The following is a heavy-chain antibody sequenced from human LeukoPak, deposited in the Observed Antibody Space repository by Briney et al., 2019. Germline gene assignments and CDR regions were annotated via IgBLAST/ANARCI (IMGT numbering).Heavy chain of an antibody. J-gene: IGHJ4*02. V-gene: IGHV3-23*01. CDR1: GFTFSSYA. D-gene: IGHD3-10*01. Sequence: PGGSLRLSCAASGFTFSSYAMSWVRQAPGKGLEWVSAISGSGGSTYYADSVKGRFTISRDNSENTLYLQMNSLRAEDTAVYYCAKDATRVRGVIGGVDYWGQGTLVTVSS. CDR2: ISGSGGST. CDR3: AKDATRVRGVIGGVDY.